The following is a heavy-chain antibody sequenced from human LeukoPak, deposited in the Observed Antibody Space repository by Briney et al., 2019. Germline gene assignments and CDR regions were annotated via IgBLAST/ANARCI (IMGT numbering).Heavy chain of an antibody. CDR3: ARDYHRSGDFDY. V-gene: IGHV3-74*01. J-gene: IGHJ4*02. CDR2: IIRDGSST. CDR1: GFTFSSHW. Sequence: GGSLRLSCAASGFTFSSHWRDSGRQAPGKGLGWVSRIIRDGSSTTYADSVKGRFTISRDNAKNTLYVQMNSLRAEDTAVYYCARDYHRSGDFDYWGQGTLVSVS. D-gene: IGHD3-16*02.